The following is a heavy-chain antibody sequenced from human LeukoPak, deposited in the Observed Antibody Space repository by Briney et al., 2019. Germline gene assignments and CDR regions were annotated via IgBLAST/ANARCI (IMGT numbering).Heavy chain of an antibody. Sequence: SETLSLTCAVYGGSFSGYYWSWIRQPPGKGLEWIGEINHSGSTNYNPSLKSRVTISVDTSKNQFSLKLSSVTAADTAVYYCARGVSITGTTGWFDPWGQGTLVTVSS. D-gene: IGHD1-20*01. CDR3: ARGVSITGTTGWFDP. J-gene: IGHJ5*02. CDR2: INHSGST. V-gene: IGHV4-34*01. CDR1: GGSFSGYY.